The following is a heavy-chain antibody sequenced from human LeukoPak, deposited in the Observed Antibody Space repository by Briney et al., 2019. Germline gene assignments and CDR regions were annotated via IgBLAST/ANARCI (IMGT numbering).Heavy chain of an antibody. CDR1: GYTFTSYC. Sequence: ASLKISCKASGYTFTSYCISGWRHAPGQRREGMGWISAYNANTNYAPTLQGRVTMTTDKSTSTAYMELRSLRSADTAVYYCARDAGRIPDILTGTRYGMDVWGQGTTVTVSS. J-gene: IGHJ6*02. D-gene: IGHD3-9*01. CDR3: ARDAGRIPDILTGTRYGMDV. CDR2: ISAYNANT. V-gene: IGHV1-18*01.